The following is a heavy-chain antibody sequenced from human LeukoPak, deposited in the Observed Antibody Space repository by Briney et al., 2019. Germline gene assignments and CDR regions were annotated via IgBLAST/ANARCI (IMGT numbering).Heavy chain of an antibody. CDR3: ARADIVVVPAAGDY. CDR2: INPNSGGT. V-gene: IGHV1-2*02. CDR1: GYTFTGYY. J-gene: IGHJ4*02. D-gene: IGHD2-2*01. Sequence: ASVKVSCKASGYTFTGYYMHWVRQAPGQGLEWMGWINPNSGGTNYAQKFQGRVTMTRDTSISTAYVELSRLRSDDTAVYYCARADIVVVPAAGDYWGQGTLVTVSS.